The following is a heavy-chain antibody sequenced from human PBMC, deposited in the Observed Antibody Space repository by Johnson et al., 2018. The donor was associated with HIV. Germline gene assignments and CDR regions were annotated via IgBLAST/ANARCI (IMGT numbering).Heavy chain of an antibody. CDR3: ARGGAGVAAAEDAFDI. CDR1: GFTFTIYT. J-gene: IGHJ3*02. V-gene: IGHV3-30*04. CDR2: ISYDGSNT. Sequence: QVQLVESGGGVVQPGRSLRLSCAASGFTFTIYTMHWVRQAPGKGLEWVATISYDGSNTFYVDSVKGRFTISRDSSKNTLYLQMNSLRAEDTALYYCARGGAGVAAAEDAFDIWCQGTMVTVSS. D-gene: IGHD6-13*01.